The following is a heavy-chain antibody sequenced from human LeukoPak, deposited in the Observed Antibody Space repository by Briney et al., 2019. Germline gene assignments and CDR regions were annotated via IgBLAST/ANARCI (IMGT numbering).Heavy chain of an antibody. CDR2: MNPNSGET. Sequence: ASVTVSCKPSGYTFSSYDINWVRQAAGQGLEWMGWMNPNSGETDFAQNFQGTVTLTKNTSITTAYMELSSLRSEDTAVYYCARGDPWGFDPWGQGTLVTVSS. V-gene: IGHV1-8*01. CDR3: ARGDPWGFDP. D-gene: IGHD7-27*01. CDR1: GYTFSSYD. J-gene: IGHJ5*02.